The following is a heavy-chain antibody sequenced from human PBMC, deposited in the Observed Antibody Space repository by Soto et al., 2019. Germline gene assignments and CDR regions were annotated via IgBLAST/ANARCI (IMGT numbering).Heavy chain of an antibody. CDR1: GCSVSSGSYY. Sequence: QVQLQESGPGLVKPSETLSLTCTVSGCSVSSGSYYWSWIRQPPGKGLEWSGYIYYSGRTNYNPSLKSQVTLSVDTSKNHFSLKLSSLSAADTAVYYCARDVDWFGPWGQGNLVTVSS. CDR2: IYYSGRT. J-gene: IGHJ5*01. CDR3: ARDVDWFGP. V-gene: IGHV4-61*03.